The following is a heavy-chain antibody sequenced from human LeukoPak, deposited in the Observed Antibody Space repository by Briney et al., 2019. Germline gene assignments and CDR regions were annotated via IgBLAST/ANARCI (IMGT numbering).Heavy chain of an antibody. Sequence: GASVKVSCKASGYTFTSYDINWVRQATGQGLEWMGWMNPNSGNTGYAQKFQGRVTITRNTSISTAYMELSSLRSEDTAVYYCARVIVATTYYYYYMDVWGKGTTVTVSS. CDR3: ARVIVATTYYYYYMDV. CDR2: MNPNSGNT. CDR1: GYTFTSYD. J-gene: IGHJ6*03. V-gene: IGHV1-8*03. D-gene: IGHD5-12*01.